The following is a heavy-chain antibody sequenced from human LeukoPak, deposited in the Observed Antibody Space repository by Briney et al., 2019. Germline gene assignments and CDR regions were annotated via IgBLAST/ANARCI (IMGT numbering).Heavy chain of an antibody. CDR1: GGSISSGGYS. V-gene: IGHV4-30-4*07. Sequence: SQTLSLTCAVSGGSISSGGYSWSWIRQPPGKGLEWIGYIYYSGSTYNNPSLKSRGTISVDTSKNQFSLKLSSVTAADTAVYYCARVRSSGWYVHYYYYMDVWGKGTTVTISS. CDR2: IYYSGST. J-gene: IGHJ6*03. CDR3: ARVRSSGWYVHYYYYMDV. D-gene: IGHD6-19*01.